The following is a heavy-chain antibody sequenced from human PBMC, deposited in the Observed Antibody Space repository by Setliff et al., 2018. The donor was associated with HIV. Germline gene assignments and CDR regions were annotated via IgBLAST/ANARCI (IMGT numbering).Heavy chain of an antibody. J-gene: IGHJ4*02. CDR3: AKDPRAAVATICDY. CDR1: GFTFSAYA. D-gene: IGHD5-12*01. Sequence: PGGSLRLSCAASGFTFSAYAMYWVRQAPGKGLEWVALIWRDGSNKYYADSVKGRFTLSRDNSKNTLYLQMNSLRAEDTAVYYCAKDPRAAVATICDYWGQGTLVTVSS. CDR2: IWRDGSNK. V-gene: IGHV3-33*06.